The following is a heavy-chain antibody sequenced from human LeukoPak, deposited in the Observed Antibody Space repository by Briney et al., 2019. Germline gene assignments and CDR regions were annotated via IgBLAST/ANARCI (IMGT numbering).Heavy chain of an antibody. J-gene: IGHJ4*02. V-gene: IGHV3-23*01. CDR1: GFIFASYA. Sequence: GGSLRLSCAASGFIFASYAMSWVRQAPGKGLEWVSAISASGGSTYYADSVKGRFTISRDNSKNTLYLQMNSLKTEDTAVYDRTAFVGELTFFDYWGQGTLVTVSS. D-gene: IGHD3-10*01. CDR2: ISASGGST. CDR3: TAFVGELTFFDY.